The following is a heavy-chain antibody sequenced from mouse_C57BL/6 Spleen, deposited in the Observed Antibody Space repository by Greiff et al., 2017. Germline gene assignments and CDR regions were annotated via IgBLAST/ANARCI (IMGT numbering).Heavy chain of an antibody. CDR3: AREGGRGWYFDV. CDR1: GYSITSGYY. V-gene: IGHV3-6*01. Sequence: EVHLVESGPGLVKPSQSLSLTCSVPGYSITSGYYWNWIRQFPGNKLEWMGYISYDGSNNYNPSLKNRISITRDTSKNQFFLKLNSVTTEDTATYYCAREGGRGWYFDVWGTGTTVTVSS. J-gene: IGHJ1*03. D-gene: IGHD3-3*01. CDR2: ISYDGSN.